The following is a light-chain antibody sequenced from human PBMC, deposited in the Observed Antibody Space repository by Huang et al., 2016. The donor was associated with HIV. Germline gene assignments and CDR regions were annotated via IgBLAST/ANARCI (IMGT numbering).Light chain of an antibody. CDR3: QQYGSSLFT. CDR1: QSVSSSY. Sequence: EIVLTQSPGTLSLSPGERATLSCRASQSVSSSYLAWYQQNPGQAPRLLIYGASTRATGIPDRFSGSGSGTDFTLTISSLEPEDFAVYYCQQYGSSLFTFGPGTKVDI. CDR2: GAS. J-gene: IGKJ3*01. V-gene: IGKV3-20*01.